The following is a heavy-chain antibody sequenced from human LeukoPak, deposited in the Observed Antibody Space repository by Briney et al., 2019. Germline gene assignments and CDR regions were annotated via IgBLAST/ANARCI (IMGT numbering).Heavy chain of an antibody. V-gene: IGHV1-18*01. CDR1: GYTFTSYG. CDR3: ARDGGQSYDLLTGYYNNDWFDP. D-gene: IGHD3-9*01. CDR2: ISAYNGNT. J-gene: IGHJ5*02. Sequence: AASVKVSCKASGYTFTSYGISWVRQAPGQGLEWMGWISAYNGNTNYAQKLQGRVTMTTDTSTSTAYMELRSLTSDDTAVYYCARDGGQSYDLLTGYYNNDWFDPWGQGTLVTVSS.